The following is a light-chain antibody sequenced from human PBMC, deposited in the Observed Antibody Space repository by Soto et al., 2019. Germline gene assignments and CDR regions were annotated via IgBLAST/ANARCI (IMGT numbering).Light chain of an antibody. CDR1: SSNIGNNY. J-gene: IGLJ1*01. CDR3: GTWDSSLSAYV. Sequence: QSVLTQPPSVSAAPGQKVTISCSGSSSNIGNNYVSWYQQLSGTAPKLLIYDNNKRPSGIPDRFSGSKSGTSATLGITGLQTGDEADYYCGTWDSSLSAYVFGTGTKVTAL. CDR2: DNN. V-gene: IGLV1-51*01.